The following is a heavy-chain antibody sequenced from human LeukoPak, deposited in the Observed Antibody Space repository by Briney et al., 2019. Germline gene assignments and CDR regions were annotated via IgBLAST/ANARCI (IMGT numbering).Heavy chain of an antibody. CDR3: ARDRDYYDSSGYLDY. Sequence: GASVKVSCKASGYTFTGYYMHWVRQAPGQGLEWMGWINPNSGGTNYAQKFQGRVTMTRDTSISTAYVELSRLRSDDTAVYYCARDRDYYDSSGYLDYWGQGTLVTVSS. V-gene: IGHV1-2*02. D-gene: IGHD3-22*01. CDR2: INPNSGGT. J-gene: IGHJ4*02. CDR1: GYTFTGYY.